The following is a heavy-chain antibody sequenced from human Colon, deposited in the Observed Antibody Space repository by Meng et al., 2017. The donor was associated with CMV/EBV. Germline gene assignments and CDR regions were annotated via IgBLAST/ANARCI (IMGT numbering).Heavy chain of an antibody. Sequence: GGSLRLSCIASGFIFSENDMNWVRQVPGKGPEWISYISLSGDSTDYSDSVRGRFTISRDTAKNLLFLQLSSLRVEDTGVYHCPPRVGSWGQGTLVTVSS. CDR2: ISLSGDST. J-gene: IGHJ5*02. CDR1: GFIFSEND. V-gene: IGHV3-48*03. CDR3: PPRVGS. D-gene: IGHD1-26*01.